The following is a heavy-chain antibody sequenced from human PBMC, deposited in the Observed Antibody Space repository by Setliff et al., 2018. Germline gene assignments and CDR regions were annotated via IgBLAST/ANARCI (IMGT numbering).Heavy chain of an antibody. Sequence: PGGSLRLSCAASGFTFSSYAMSWVRQAPGKGLEWVSAISGSGVSTYYADSVKGRFTISRDNSKNTLYLQMNSLRAEDTAVYYCARDGGTGDSGTYFNIGFDSWGQGTQVTVSS. CDR2: ISGSGVST. CDR3: ARDGGTGDSGTYFNIGFDS. V-gene: IGHV3-23*01. D-gene: IGHD3-10*01. CDR1: GFTFSSYA. J-gene: IGHJ5*01.